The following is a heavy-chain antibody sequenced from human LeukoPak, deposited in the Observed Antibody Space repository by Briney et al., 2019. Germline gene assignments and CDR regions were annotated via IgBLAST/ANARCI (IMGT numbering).Heavy chain of an antibody. D-gene: IGHD2-15*01. CDR2: IIPIFGTA. CDR1: GGTFSSYA. J-gene: IGHJ5*02. V-gene: IGHV1-69*13. Sequence: ASVKVSCKASGGTFSSYAISWVRQAPGQGLEWMGGIIPIFGTANYAQRFQGRVTITADESTSTAYMELSSLRSEDTAVYYCARGYCSGGSCYGWFDPWGQGTLVTVSS. CDR3: ARGYCSGGSCYGWFDP.